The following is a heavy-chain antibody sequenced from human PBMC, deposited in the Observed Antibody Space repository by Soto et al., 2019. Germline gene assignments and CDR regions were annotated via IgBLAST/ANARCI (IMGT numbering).Heavy chain of an antibody. J-gene: IGHJ3*02. CDR2: LSWNSGSR. CDR1: GFTFDDYA. CDR3: AKSKADLEILKTTVTTFWGPFHI. V-gene: IGHV3-9*01. D-gene: IGHD4-17*01. Sequence: DVQLVESGGGLVQPGRSLRLSCAASGFTFDDYAMHWVRQVPGKGPEWVSGLSWNSGSRGYAESVRGRFTISRDNAKNSLYLQMNSLRAEDTALYYCAKSKADLEILKTTVTTFWGPFHIWGQGTMVTVSS.